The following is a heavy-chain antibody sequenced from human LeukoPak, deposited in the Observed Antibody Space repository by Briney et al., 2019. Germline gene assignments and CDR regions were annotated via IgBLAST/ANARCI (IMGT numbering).Heavy chain of an antibody. V-gene: IGHV1-69*01. J-gene: IGHJ4*02. CDR1: GGTFSSYA. CDR3: ARGPLKINTIIGTLSPRGYFDY. CDR2: IIVIFGSA. D-gene: IGHD5-12*01. Sequence: SVKVSRKASGGTFSSYAISWVRQAPGQGLEWMGEIIVIFGSANYAQKFQGRVTITADESTSTAYMELSSLRSEDTAVYYCARGPLKINTIIGTLSPRGYFDYWGQGTLVTVSS.